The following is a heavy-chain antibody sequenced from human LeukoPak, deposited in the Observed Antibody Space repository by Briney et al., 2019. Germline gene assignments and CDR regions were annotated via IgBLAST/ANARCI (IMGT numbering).Heavy chain of an antibody. V-gene: IGHV4-59*01. J-gene: IGHJ4*02. CDR1: GLSFEHYF. CDR2: VYYTGTT. D-gene: IGHD3-10*01. CDR3: ATHRRSHGSEF. Sequence: PSETLSLTCTVSGLSFEHYFWSWIRQPPGKGREWIGYVYYTGTTDYSPSLKSRLTISADTSKRQFSLKLTSVTAADTAVYYCATHRRSHGSEFWGQGALVTVSS.